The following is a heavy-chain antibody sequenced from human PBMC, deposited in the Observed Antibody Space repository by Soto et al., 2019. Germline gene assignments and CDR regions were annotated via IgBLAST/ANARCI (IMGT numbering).Heavy chain of an antibody. D-gene: IGHD6-19*01. CDR1: GYTFTSYY. CDR3: ASVAVAGNWFDP. J-gene: IGHJ5*02. V-gene: IGHV1-46*01. Sequence: QVQLVQSGAEVKKPGASVKVSCKASGYTFTSYYMHWVRQAPGQGLEWMGIINPSGGSTSYAQKFQGRVTMTRDTSTSTVCMELSSLRSEDTAVYYCASVAVAGNWFDPWGQGTLVTVSS. CDR2: INPSGGST.